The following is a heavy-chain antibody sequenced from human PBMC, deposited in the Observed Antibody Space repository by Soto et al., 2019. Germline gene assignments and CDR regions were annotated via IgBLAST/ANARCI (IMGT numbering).Heavy chain of an antibody. CDR2: IWNDGIRK. CDR3: ARDDDNDANALDY. Sequence: PGGSLRLSCAASGFTFSKYGMHWVRQAPGKGLEWVALIWNDGIRKVYVDSVKGRFTISRDNSKNTLDLQMNNLRDEDTAVYYCARDDDNDANALDYWGPGTLVTVPS. CDR1: GFTFSKYG. V-gene: IGHV3-33*01. J-gene: IGHJ4*02.